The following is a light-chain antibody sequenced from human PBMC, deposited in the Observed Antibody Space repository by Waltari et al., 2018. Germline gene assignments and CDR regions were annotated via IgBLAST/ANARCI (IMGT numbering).Light chain of an antibody. Sequence: EIVMTQSPATLSVSPGERATLSCRASQSVSSNLAWYQQKPGQAPRLLIYGASTRATGIPARFSGSGSGTEFTLTISSLQSEDFAVYYCQQYNNWPPGTFGQ. J-gene: IGKJ1*01. CDR2: GAS. CDR3: QQYNNWPPGT. V-gene: IGKV3-15*01. CDR1: QSVSSN.